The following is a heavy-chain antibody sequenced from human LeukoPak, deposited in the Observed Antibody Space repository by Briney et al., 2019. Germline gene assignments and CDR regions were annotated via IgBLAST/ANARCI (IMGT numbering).Heavy chain of an antibody. CDR3: AKVLAGAVAFDY. J-gene: IGHJ4*02. Sequence: GASVKVSFKASGYTFTVYYMHWVRQAPGQGLEYMGWINPSTGGTNYAQRFQGRVTMTRDTSISTAYMELSRLRSDDTAVYYCAKVLAGAVAFDYWGQGSLVTVSS. V-gene: IGHV1-2*02. D-gene: IGHD6-19*01. CDR1: GYTFTVYY. CDR2: INPSTGGT.